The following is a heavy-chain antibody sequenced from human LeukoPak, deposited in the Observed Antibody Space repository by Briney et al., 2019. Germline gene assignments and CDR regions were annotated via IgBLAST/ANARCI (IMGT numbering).Heavy chain of an antibody. J-gene: IGHJ4*02. CDR3: AKFHGDYDRYYFDY. Sequence: GGSLRLSCAASGFTFSSYAMSWVRQAPGKVLEGVSAISGSGGSTYYADSVKGRFTISRDNSKNTLYLQMNSLRAEDTAVYYCAKFHGDYDRYYFDYWGQGTLVTVSS. V-gene: IGHV3-23*01. D-gene: IGHD4-17*01. CDR2: ISGSGGST. CDR1: GFTFSSYA.